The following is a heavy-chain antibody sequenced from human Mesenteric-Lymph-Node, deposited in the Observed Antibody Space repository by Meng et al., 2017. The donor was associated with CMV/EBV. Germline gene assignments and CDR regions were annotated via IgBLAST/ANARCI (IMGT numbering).Heavy chain of an antibody. CDR2: IILIFGTA. D-gene: IGHD2-21*01. CDR3: ARDTSAYCGGDCLGAFDI. J-gene: IGHJ3*02. CDR1: GGTFSSYA. V-gene: IGHV1-69*05. Sequence: SVKVSCKASGGTFSSYAISWVRQAPGQGLEWMGGIILIFGTANYAQKFQGRVTITTDESTSTAYMELSSLRSEDTAVYYCARDTSAYCGGDCLGAFDIWGQGTMVTVSS.